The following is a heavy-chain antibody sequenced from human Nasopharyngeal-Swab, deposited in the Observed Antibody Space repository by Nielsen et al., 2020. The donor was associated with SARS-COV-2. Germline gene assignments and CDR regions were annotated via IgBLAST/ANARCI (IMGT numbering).Heavy chain of an antibody. D-gene: IGHD3-3*01. CDR2: ISDGSTYT. Sequence: GGSLRLSCAASGFTFSDYYMTWIRQAPGKGLEWVSFISDGSTYTNYADSVKGRFTISRDNARNSLYLQMNSLRAEDTAVYYCARDGLDYDFWSAYFMDVWGQGTTVTVSS. CDR1: GFTFSDYY. J-gene: IGHJ6*02. V-gene: IGHV3-11*06. CDR3: ARDGLDYDFWSAYFMDV.